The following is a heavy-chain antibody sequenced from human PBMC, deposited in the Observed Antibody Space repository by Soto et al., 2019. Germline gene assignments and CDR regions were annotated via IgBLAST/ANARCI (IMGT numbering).Heavy chain of an antibody. CDR2: ISGSGGST. J-gene: IGHJ6*02. D-gene: IGHD4-17*01. CDR1: VFTFSSYA. V-gene: IGHV3-23*01. CDR3: AKDNYGDYQPHGMDV. Sequence: WGSLRLSCSASVFTFSSYAMSWVRQAPGKGLEWVSAISGSGGSTYYADSVKGRFTISRDNSKNTLYLQMNSLRAEDTAVYYCAKDNYGDYQPHGMDVWGQGTTVTVSS.